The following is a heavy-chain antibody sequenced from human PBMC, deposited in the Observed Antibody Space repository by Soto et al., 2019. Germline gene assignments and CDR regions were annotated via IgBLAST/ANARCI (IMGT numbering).Heavy chain of an antibody. J-gene: IGHJ6*02. CDR3: ARHFFPPDGSDVDRSSSSYYYYGMYV. CDR2: IYPGDSDT. CDR1: GYSFTSDW. Sequence: PGESLKVSCKGSGYSFTSDWIGWVRQMPGKGLEWMGIIYPGDSDTRYSPSFQGQVTISADKSISTAYLQWSSLKASDTAMYYCARHFFPPDGSDVDRSSSSYYYYGMYVWGQGTTVTVS. V-gene: IGHV5-51*01. D-gene: IGHD6-6*01.